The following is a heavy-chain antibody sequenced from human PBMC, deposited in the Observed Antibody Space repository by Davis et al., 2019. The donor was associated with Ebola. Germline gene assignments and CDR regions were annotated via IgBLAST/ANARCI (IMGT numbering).Heavy chain of an antibody. CDR3: AKDAEPGEVSFGMLDY. Sequence: GGSLRLSCSTSGFTFDDFAIHWVRQAPGKGLEWVSGISWNSGRIRYADSVKGRFTISRENAENSLYLQMNSLRPEDTALYYCAKDAEPGEVSFGMLDYWGQGNLVTVSS. CDR2: ISWNSGRI. D-gene: IGHD3-16*01. V-gene: IGHV3-9*01. J-gene: IGHJ4*02. CDR1: GFTFDDFA.